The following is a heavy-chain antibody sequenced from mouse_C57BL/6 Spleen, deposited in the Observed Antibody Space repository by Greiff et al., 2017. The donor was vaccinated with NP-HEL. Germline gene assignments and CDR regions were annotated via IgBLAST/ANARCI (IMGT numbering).Heavy chain of an antibody. J-gene: IGHJ4*01. V-gene: IGHV1-55*01. CDR2: IYPGSGST. D-gene: IGHD1-1*01. CDR1: GYTFTSYW. CDR3: ARTALYYGSSYGAMDY. Sequence: VQLQQPGAELVKPGASVKMSCKASGYTFTSYWITWVKQRPGQGLEWIGDIYPGSGSTNYNEKFKSKATLTVDTSSSTAYMQLSSLTSEDSAVYYCARTALYYGSSYGAMDYWGQGTSVTVSS.